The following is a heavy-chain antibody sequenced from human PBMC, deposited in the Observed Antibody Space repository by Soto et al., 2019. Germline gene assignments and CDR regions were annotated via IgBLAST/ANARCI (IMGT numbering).Heavy chain of an antibody. CDR3: APLTVSLSGPYGIHV. V-gene: IGHV4-39*01. J-gene: IGHJ6*02. CDR1: GYSVSSSDYY. CDR2: MLYSGLT. D-gene: IGHD2-15*01. Sequence: PSETLSLTCSVSGYSVSSSDYYWAWIRQPPGKGLEWIGSMLYSGLTYYNPSLKSRVTLSVDTSKNQFSVRLNSVTASGTAVYYCAPLTVSLSGPYGIHVWGQGTTVTVS.